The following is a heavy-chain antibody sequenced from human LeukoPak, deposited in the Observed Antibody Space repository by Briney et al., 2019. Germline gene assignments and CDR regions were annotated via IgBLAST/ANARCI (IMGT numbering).Heavy chain of an antibody. Sequence: SVKVSCKASGGTFSSYTISWVRQAPGQGLEWMGRIIPILGITNYAQKFQGRVTITADKSTSTAYMELSSLRSEDTAVYYCARGVPSDYDILTGSYYFDYWGQGTLVTVSS. CDR2: IIPILGIT. D-gene: IGHD3-9*01. CDR1: GGTFSSYT. V-gene: IGHV1-69*02. J-gene: IGHJ4*02. CDR3: ARGVPSDYDILTGSYYFDY.